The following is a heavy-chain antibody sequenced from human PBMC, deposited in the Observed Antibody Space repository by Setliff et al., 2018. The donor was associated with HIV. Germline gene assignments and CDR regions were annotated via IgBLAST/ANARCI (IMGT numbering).Heavy chain of an antibody. CDR3: TKDLTGPGAGWFDS. CDR2: ISGDGDVI. D-gene: IGHD1-20*01. J-gene: IGHJ5*01. CDR1: GFTFSSYA. V-gene: IGHV3-23*01. Sequence: GGSLRLSCAASGFTFSSYATSWVRQAPGKGLEWVSSISGDGDVIYYADSVKGRFTVSRDISKNTVYLQMNSLRAADTAIYYCTKDLTGPGAGWFDSWGQGTLVTVSS.